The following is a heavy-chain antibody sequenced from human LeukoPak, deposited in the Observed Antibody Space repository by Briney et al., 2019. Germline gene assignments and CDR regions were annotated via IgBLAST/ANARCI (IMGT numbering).Heavy chain of an antibody. Sequence: SQTLSLTCTVSGGSISSGDYYWSWLRQPPGKGLEWIGYIYYSGSTYYNPSLKSRVTISVDTSKNQFSLKLSPVTAADTAVYYCARYDSSGYLRRFDYWGQGTLVTVSS. CDR3: ARYDSSGYLRRFDY. CDR2: IYYSGST. CDR1: GGSISSGDYY. D-gene: IGHD3-22*01. J-gene: IGHJ4*02. V-gene: IGHV4-30-4*01.